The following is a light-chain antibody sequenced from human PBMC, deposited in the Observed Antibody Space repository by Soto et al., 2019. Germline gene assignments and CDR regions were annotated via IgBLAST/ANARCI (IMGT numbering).Light chain of an antibody. CDR2: AAS. J-gene: IGKJ3*01. Sequence: EIVMTQSPATLSVSPGERGTLSCRASQSVRGNLAWYQQKPGQAPRLLIYAASTRATGIPARFSGSGSGTAFTLTISSLRPEDFAVYYCHQHNTSPLITFDHATKVHIK. V-gene: IGKV3-15*01. CDR3: HQHNTSPLIT. CDR1: QSVRGN.